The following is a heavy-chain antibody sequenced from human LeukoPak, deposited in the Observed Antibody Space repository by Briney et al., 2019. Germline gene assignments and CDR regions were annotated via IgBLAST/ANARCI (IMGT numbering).Heavy chain of an antibody. CDR1: GFTFSDYY. V-gene: IGHV3-7*01. D-gene: IGHD3-3*01. CDR3: ATDRGWRTSGYYLYYFEY. J-gene: IGHJ4*02. Sequence: GGSLRLSCAASGFTFSDYYMSWIRQAPGKGLEWVASIKHDGSEKYYVDSVRGRFIISRDNTMNSLYLQMSSLRAEDTAVYYCATDRGWRTSGYYLYYFEYWGQGTLVTYSS. CDR2: IKHDGSEK.